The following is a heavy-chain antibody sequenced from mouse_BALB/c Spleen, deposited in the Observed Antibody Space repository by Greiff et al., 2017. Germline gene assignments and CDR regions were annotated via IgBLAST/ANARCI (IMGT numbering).Heavy chain of an antibody. D-gene: IGHD4-1*01. CDR2: ISSGGGST. Sequence: EVKLMESGGGLVKPGGSLKLSCAASGFAFSSYDMSWVRQTPEKRLEWVAYISSGGGSTYYPDTVKGRFTISRDNAKNTLYLQMSSLKSEDTAMYYCARPLTGTGYFDYWGQGTTLTVSS. CDR3: ARPLTGTGYFDY. CDR1: GFAFSSYD. J-gene: IGHJ2*01. V-gene: IGHV5-12-1*01.